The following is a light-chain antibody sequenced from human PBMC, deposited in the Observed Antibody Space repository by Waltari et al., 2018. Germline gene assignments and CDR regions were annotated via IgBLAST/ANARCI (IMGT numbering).Light chain of an antibody. CDR1: SPNIGKNF. V-gene: IGLV1-47*01. J-gene: IGLJ3*02. CDR3: ATWDDSLRGWV. CDR2: RNN. Sequence: QSVVTPPPSASGTPGQRVTISCSGSSPNIGKNFVSWYHQSPGTAPKLLIYRNNQRPSGVPDRFSGSKSGTSASLAISGLRSEDESDYYCATWDDSLRGWVFGGGTKLTVL.